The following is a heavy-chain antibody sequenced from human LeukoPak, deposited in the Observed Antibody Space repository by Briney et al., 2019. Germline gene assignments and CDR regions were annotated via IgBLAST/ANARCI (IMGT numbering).Heavy chain of an antibody. D-gene: IGHD6-19*01. CDR3: AKDYSSGWPRGSAFDI. J-gene: IGHJ3*02. CDR2: ISWNSGSI. V-gene: IGHV3-9*01. CDR1: GFTFDDYA. Sequence: PGRSLRLSCAASGFTFDDYAMHWVRQAPGKGPEWVSGISWNSGSIGYADSVKGRFTISRDNAKNSLYLQMNSLRAEDTALYYCAKDYSSGWPRGSAFDIWGQGTMVTVSS.